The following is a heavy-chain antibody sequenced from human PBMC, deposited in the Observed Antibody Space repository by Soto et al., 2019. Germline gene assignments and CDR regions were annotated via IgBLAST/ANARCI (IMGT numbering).Heavy chain of an antibody. V-gene: IGHV3-30*18. J-gene: IGHJ4*02. CDR1: GFSLSSSD. CDR2: SSFDGSQQ. D-gene: IGHD6-19*01. CDR3: EKQLRGSGWYPLDS. Sequence: QVLLVESGGGAVHPGRSLRLSCTASGFSLSSSDMHWVRQAPGKGLEWLAVSSFDGSQQFYGDSVKGRFTVSRDNSNNPLYLEMNSLRSEDTAVYYCEKQLRGSGWYPLDSWGQGTPVTVSS.